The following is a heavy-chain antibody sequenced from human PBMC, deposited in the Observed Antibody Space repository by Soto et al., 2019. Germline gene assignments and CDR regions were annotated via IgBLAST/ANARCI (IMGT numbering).Heavy chain of an antibody. J-gene: IGHJ6*02. D-gene: IGHD2-21*02. CDR2: IWYDGSNK. CDR1: GFTFSSYG. CDR3: AREYIVVVTAIPYYYYGMDV. V-gene: IGHV3-33*01. Sequence: GGSLRLSCAASGFTFSSYGMHWVRQAPGKGLKWVAVIWYDGSNKYYADSVKGRFTISRDNSKNTLYLQMNSLRAEDTAVYYCAREYIVVVTAIPYYYYGMDVWGQGTTVTVSS.